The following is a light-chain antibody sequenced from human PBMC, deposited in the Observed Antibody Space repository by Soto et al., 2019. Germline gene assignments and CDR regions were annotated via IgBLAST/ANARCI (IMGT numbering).Light chain of an antibody. CDR3: SSYAGSNNLV. V-gene: IGLV2-8*01. CDR1: SSDVGGYNY. J-gene: IGLJ3*02. CDR2: EVS. Sequence: QSVLTQPPSASGSPEQSVTISCTGTSSDVGGYNYVSWYQQHPGKAPKLMIYEVSKRPSGVPDRFSGSKSGNTASLTVSGLQAEDEADYYCSSYAGSNNLVFGGGTNLTVL.